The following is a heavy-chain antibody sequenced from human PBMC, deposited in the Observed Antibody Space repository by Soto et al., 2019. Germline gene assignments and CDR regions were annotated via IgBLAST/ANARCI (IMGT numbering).Heavy chain of an antibody. V-gene: IGHV1-18*01. J-gene: IGHJ6*02. CDR3: ARDSPYSGYDYSYYGMDV. D-gene: IGHD5-12*01. CDR1: GYTFTSYG. Sequence: ASVKVYCKASGYTFTSYGISWERQAPGQGLEWMGWISAYNGNTNYAQKLQGRVTMTTDTSTSTAFMELRSLRSDHTAVYYCARDSPYSGYDYSYYGMDVWGQGTTVTVSS. CDR2: ISAYNGNT.